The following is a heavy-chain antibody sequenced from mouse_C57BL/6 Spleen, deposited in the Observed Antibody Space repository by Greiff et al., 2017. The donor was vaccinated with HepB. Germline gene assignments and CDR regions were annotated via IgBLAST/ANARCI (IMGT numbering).Heavy chain of an antibody. CDR1: GYTFTDYY. D-gene: IGHD2-2*01. Sequence: VQLQQSGPELVKPGASVKISCKASGYTFTDYYMNWVKQSHGKSLEWIGDINPNNGGTSYNQKFKGKATLTVDKSSSTAYMELRSLTSEDSAVYYCARDEYGYDGVYAMDYWGQGTSVTVSS. J-gene: IGHJ4*01. CDR2: INPNNGGT. V-gene: IGHV1-26*01. CDR3: ARDEYGYDGVYAMDY.